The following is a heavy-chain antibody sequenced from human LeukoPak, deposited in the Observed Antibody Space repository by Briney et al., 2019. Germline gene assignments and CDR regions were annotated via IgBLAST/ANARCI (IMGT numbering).Heavy chain of an antibody. V-gene: IGHV1-8*01. J-gene: IGHJ6*03. CDR1: GYTFTSYD. CDR2: MSPNSGNK. D-gene: IGHD3/OR15-3a*01. CDR3: ARALSWTTESYYYMDV. Sequence: ASVKVSCKASGYTFTSYDINWVRQATGQGLEWMGWMSPNSGNKGYAQKFQGRVTMTKNTSITTAYMELNSLISEDTAVYYCARALSWTTESYYYMDVWGKGTTVIVSS.